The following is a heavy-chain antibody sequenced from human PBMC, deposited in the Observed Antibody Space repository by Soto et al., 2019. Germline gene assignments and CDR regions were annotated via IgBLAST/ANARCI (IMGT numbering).Heavy chain of an antibody. Sequence: PAETLSLTCTVSGVSIRNFYWSWIRQPPGKGLEWIGYVYYTGSTSYNPSLKRRVTFSADSSRGQFSLRLNSVTAADTAVYYCARTVLGPDLLADSFVASYSYMDVWGKGTTVTVSS. CDR2: VYYTGST. CDR3: ARTVLGPDLLADSFVASYSYMDV. V-gene: IGHV4-59*08. J-gene: IGHJ6*03. D-gene: IGHD3-9*01. CDR1: GVSIRNFY.